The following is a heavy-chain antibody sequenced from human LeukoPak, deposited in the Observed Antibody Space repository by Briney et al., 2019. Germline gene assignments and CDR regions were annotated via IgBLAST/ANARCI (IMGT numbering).Heavy chain of an antibody. J-gene: IGHJ6*03. CDR2: INPSGGST. CDR3: ARDGVRTYCSSTSCPYYYYYYMDV. V-gene: IGHV1-46*01. Sequence: ASVKVSCKASGYTFTSYYMHWVRQAPGQGLEWMGIINPSGGSTSYAQKFQGRVTMTRDTSTSTVYMELSSLRSEDTAVYYCARDGVRTYCSSTSCPYYYYYYMDVWGKGTTVTISS. CDR1: GYTFTSYY. D-gene: IGHD2-2*01.